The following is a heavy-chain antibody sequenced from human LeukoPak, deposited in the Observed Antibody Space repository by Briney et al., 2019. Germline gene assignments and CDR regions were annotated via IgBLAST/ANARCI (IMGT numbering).Heavy chain of an antibody. J-gene: IGHJ6*02. V-gene: IGHV3-21*01. Sequence: SGGSLRLSCAASGFTFSSYSMNWVRQAPGKGLEWVSSISSSSSYIYYADSVKGRFTISRDNAKNSLYLQMNSLRAEDTAVYYRAREGDYYYYGMDVWGQGTTVTVSS. CDR3: AREGDYYYYGMDV. CDR1: GFTFSSYS. CDR2: ISSSSSYI.